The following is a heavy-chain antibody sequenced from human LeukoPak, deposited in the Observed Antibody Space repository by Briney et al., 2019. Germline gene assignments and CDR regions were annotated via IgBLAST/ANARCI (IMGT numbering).Heavy chain of an antibody. CDR2: IYYSGST. CDR3: ASGDNDPLFDY. CDR1: GGSISSGGYY. V-gene: IGHV4-31*03. D-gene: IGHD1-1*01. Sequence: SETLSLTCTVSGGSISSGGYYWSWIRQHPGKGLEWIGSIYYSGSTNYNPSIQGRVTISLDTSRNQFSLKLSSVTAADTAVYYCASGDNDPLFDYWGQGTLVTVSS. J-gene: IGHJ4*02.